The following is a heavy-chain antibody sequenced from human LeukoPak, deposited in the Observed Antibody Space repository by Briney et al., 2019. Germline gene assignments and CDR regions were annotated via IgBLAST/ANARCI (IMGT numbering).Heavy chain of an antibody. CDR1: GGSISSYY. CDR3: ARRAWNYAFIDY. J-gene: IGHJ4*02. CDR2: IYYSGST. Sequence: PSETLSLTCTVSGGSISSYYWSWIRQPPGKGLEWIGYIYYSGSTNYNPSLKSRVTISVDTSKNQFSLKLSSVTAADTAVHYCARRAWNYAFIDYWGQGTLVTVSS. V-gene: IGHV4-59*08. D-gene: IGHD1-7*01.